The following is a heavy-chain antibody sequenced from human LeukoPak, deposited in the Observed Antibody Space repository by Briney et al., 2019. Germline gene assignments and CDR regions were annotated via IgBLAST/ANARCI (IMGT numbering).Heavy chain of an antibody. CDR2: IKQDGSAM. Sequence: PGGSLRLSCAASGLTFSSYWMSWVRQAPGKGLEWVANIKQDGSAMYYVDSVKGRFTISRDNAKSSLYLQMNSLRAEDTAVYYCAKAKGVGVSAFDIWGQGTMVTVSS. D-gene: IGHD1-26*01. J-gene: IGHJ3*02. V-gene: IGHV3-7*01. CDR3: AKAKGVGVSAFDI. CDR1: GLTFSSYW.